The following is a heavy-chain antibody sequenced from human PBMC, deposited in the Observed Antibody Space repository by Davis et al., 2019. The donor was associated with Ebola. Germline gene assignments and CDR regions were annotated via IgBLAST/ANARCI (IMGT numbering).Heavy chain of an antibody. V-gene: IGHV3-48*02. J-gene: IGHJ5*02. CDR1: GFTFSRYT. CDR2: ISGNGVST. D-gene: IGHD1/OR15-1a*01. Sequence: PGGSLRLSCAASGFTFSRYTINRVRQAPGKGLEWVSGISGNGVSTYYADSFKGRFTISRDNAKNSLYLQMTSLRDEDSAVYYCARAGVVTGKTAWFGPWGQGTLVIVSS. CDR3: ARAGVVTGKTAWFGP.